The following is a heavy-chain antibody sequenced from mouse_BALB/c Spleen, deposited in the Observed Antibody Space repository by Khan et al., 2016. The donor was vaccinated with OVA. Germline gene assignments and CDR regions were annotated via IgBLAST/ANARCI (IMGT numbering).Heavy chain of an antibody. D-gene: IGHD1-1*01. CDR3: ARIKKIVATYFAY. CDR1: GYTFTSYW. Sequence: QVQLQQPGAELVKAGASVKMSCKASGYTFTSYWMHWVKQRLGQGLEWFAETNPTNGRTYYNAKFKSKATLTVDHSSSPAYMLLSGPTFEDAAGYYCARIKKIVATYFAYWGQGTTLTVSS. CDR2: TNPTNGRT. V-gene: IGHV1S81*02. J-gene: IGHJ2*01.